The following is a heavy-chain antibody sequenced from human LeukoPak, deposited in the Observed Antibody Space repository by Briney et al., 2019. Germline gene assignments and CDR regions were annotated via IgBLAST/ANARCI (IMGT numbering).Heavy chain of an antibody. CDR2: IIPIFGTA. J-gene: IGHJ6*02. CDR3: ARAGSGSAYYYYYGMDV. D-gene: IGHD6-25*01. CDR1: GGTFSSYA. Sequence: SVKVSCKASGGTFSSYAISWVRQAPGQGLEWMGGIIPIFGTANYAQKFQGRVTITADESTSTAYMELSSLRSEDTAVYYCARAGSGSAYYYYYGMDVWGQGTTVTVSS. V-gene: IGHV1-69*13.